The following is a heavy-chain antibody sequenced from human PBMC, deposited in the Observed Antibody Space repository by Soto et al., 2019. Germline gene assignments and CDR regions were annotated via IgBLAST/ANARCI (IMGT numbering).Heavy chain of an antibody. CDR1: GGTFSSYA. J-gene: IGHJ5*02. D-gene: IGHD6-13*01. CDR2: IIPIFGTA. Sequence: ASVKVSCKASGGTFSSYAISWVRQAPGQGLEWMGGIIPIFGTANYAQKFQGRVTITADKSTSTAYMELSSLRSEDTAVYYCARSIAAAGSSWFDPWGQGTLVTVYS. V-gene: IGHV1-69*06. CDR3: ARSIAAAGSSWFDP.